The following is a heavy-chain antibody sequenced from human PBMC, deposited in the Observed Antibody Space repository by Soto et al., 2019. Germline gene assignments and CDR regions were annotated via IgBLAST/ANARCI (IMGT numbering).Heavy chain of an antibody. Sequence: QVQLVQSGAEVKKPGASVKVSCKASGYTFISNDITWVRQAPGQGLEWMGWISGYNGNTNYAQKLQGRVTMTTDTSTSTAYMELRSLKSDDTAVYYCARSFGNTWHNWFDPWGQGTLVTVSP. CDR2: ISGYNGNT. J-gene: IGHJ5*02. D-gene: IGHD3-10*01. CDR1: GYTFISND. CDR3: ARSFGNTWHNWFDP. V-gene: IGHV1-18*01.